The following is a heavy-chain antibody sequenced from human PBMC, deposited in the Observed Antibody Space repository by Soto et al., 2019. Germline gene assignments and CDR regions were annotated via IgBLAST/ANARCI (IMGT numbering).Heavy chain of an antibody. CDR3: ARRPAVGPVDY. D-gene: IGHD3-16*01. CDR1: GGSINRGHYY. V-gene: IGHV4-31*02. CDR2: IYYDGTT. Sequence: PSETLSLTCSVSGGSINRGHYYWSWIRQRPGKGLDWIGHIYYDGTTYHSPSLKGRLAISPDTAKNQFSLNLTSATAADTAIYYCARRPAVGPVDYWGQGILVTVSS. J-gene: IGHJ4*02.